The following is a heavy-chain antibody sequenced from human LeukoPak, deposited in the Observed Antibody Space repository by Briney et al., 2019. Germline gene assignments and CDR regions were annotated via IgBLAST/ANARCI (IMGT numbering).Heavy chain of an antibody. CDR1: GGSISSGSYY. Sequence: SQTLSLTCAVSGGSISSGSYYWSWIRQPAGKGLEWIGRIYTSGSTHYNPSLKSRVTISVDTSKNHFSLKLSSVTAADTAVYYCARAGYCSSTSCPPGFDYWGQGTLVTVSS. D-gene: IGHD2-2*01. CDR2: IYTSGST. J-gene: IGHJ4*02. V-gene: IGHV4-61*02. CDR3: ARAGYCSSTSCPPGFDY.